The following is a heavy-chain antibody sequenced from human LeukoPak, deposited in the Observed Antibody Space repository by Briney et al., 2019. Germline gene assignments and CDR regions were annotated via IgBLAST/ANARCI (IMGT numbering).Heavy chain of an antibody. J-gene: IGHJ1*01. Sequence: PGGTHRLACAFSVFTFTKACLSWVRHAPGKGLEWVGRTEIKTDGETTDYAARVKCRFTKSRDDSKTTLYLQMNSLKSEDTAVYYCTTVRGSSYQYFQRCGEG. CDR3: TTVRGSSYQYFQR. V-gene: IGHV3-15*04. D-gene: IGHD6-13*01. CDR1: VFTFTKAC. CDR2: TEIKTDGETT.